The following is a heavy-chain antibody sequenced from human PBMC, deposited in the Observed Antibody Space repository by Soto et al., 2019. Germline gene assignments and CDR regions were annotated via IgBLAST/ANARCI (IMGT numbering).Heavy chain of an antibody. D-gene: IGHD1-26*01. V-gene: IGHV5-51*01. CDR2: IYPGDSDT. CDR3: ARHGSGSFLFYFYYGMDV. CDR1: GYSFTSYW. J-gene: IGHJ6*02. Sequence: PGESLKISCKGSGYSFTSYWIGWVRQMPGKGLEWMGIIYPGDSDTRYSPSFQGQVTISADKSISTAYLQWSSLKASDTAMYYCARHGSGSFLFYFYYGMDVWGQGPTVTVSS.